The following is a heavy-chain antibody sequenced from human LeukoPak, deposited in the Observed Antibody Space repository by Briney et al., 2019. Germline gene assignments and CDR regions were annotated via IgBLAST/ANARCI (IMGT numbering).Heavy chain of an antibody. V-gene: IGHV3-30-3*01. CDR3: ARDNTIFGVVNHYYYYGMDV. CDR2: ISYDGSNK. J-gene: IGHJ6*02. CDR1: GFTFSSYA. D-gene: IGHD3-3*01. Sequence: GGSLRLSCAASGFTFSSYAMSWVRQAPGKGLEWVAVISYDGSNKYYADSVKGRFTISRDNSKNTLYLQMNSLRAEDTAVYYCARDNTIFGVVNHYYYYGMDVWGQGTTVTVSS.